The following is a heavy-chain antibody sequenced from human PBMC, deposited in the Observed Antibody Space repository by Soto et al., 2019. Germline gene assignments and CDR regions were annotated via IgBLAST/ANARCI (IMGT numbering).Heavy chain of an antibody. J-gene: IGHJ4*02. Sequence: PSENLFLTCTVSGGSISNGDYYWSWIRQPPEKGLEWIGYIFHSGSTHYNPSLKSRITISVDTSKNQFTLKLTSVTAADTAVYYCATSYGNAWYTYWGQGTQVTVSS. D-gene: IGHD6-13*01. CDR1: GGSISNGDYY. CDR3: ATSYGNAWYTY. V-gene: IGHV4-30-4*01. CDR2: IFHSGST.